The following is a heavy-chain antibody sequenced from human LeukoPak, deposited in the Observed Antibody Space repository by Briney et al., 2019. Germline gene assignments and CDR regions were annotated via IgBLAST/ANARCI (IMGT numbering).Heavy chain of an antibody. J-gene: IGHJ1*01. D-gene: IGHD3-22*01. CDR1: GGSFSGYY. CDR2: INHSGSI. CDR3: ASPRGDDSGGYYTWYFHH. V-gene: IGHV4-34*01. Sequence: SETLSLTCAVYGGSFSGYYWSWIRQPPGKGLEWIGEINHSGSINYNPSLKSRVTISVDTSKNQFSLKLSSVTAADTAVYFCASPRGDDSGGYYTWYFHHWGQGILVTVSS.